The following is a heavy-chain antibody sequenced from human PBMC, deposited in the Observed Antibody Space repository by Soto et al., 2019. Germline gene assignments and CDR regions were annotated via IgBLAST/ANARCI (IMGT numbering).Heavy chain of an antibody. V-gene: IGHV5-51*01. Sequence: GESLKISCKGSGYSFTSYWIGWVRQMPGKGLEWMGIIYPGDSDTRYSPSFQGQVTISADKSISTAYLQWSSLKASDTAMYYCARHLHNYYDSSANNWFDPWGQGTLVTVSS. CDR3: ARHLHNYYDSSANNWFDP. D-gene: IGHD3-22*01. CDR2: IYPGDSDT. J-gene: IGHJ5*02. CDR1: GYSFTSYW.